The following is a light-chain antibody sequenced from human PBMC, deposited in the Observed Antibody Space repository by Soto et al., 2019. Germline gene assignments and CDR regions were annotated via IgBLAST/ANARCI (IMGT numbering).Light chain of an antibody. J-gene: IGKJ4*01. CDR2: DAS. V-gene: IGKV1-5*01. CDR1: QSISSW. Sequence: DIQMTQSPSTLSASVGDRVTITCRASQSISSWLAWYQQKPWKAPKLLIYDASSLESGVPSRFSGSGSGTEFTLTISSLQPDDFATYYCQQYNSYLLTFGGGTMVEIK. CDR3: QQYNSYLLT.